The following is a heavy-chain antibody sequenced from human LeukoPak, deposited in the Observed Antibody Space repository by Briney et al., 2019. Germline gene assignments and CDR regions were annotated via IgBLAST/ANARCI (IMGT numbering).Heavy chain of an antibody. D-gene: IGHD3-10*01. CDR1: GYTLTNHY. CDR3: ARYYYGSGNYRKFDY. Sequence: ASVKVSCKASGYTLTNHYMHWVRQAPGQGLEWMGQINPSGGSTTYAQKFQGRVTMTRDTSTSTVYMELGSLEPEDTAVYYCARYYYGSGNYRKFDYWGQGTLVTVSS. J-gene: IGHJ4*02. CDR2: INPSGGST. V-gene: IGHV1-46*01.